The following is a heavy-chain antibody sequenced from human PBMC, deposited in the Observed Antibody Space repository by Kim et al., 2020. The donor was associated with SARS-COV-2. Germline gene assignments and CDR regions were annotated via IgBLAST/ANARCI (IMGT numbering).Heavy chain of an antibody. Sequence: SETLSLTCTVSGGSISNSNHYWAWIRQPPGKGLEWIASIYYSGRTYYSPSLNSRVTISVDTSKNQFSLRLSSVTATDTAVYFCARQDSVGNWRFESWGQGILVTVSS. CDR1: GGSISNSNHY. D-gene: IGHD2-15*01. CDR2: IYYSGRT. V-gene: IGHV4-39*01. J-gene: IGHJ4*02. CDR3: ARQDSVGNWRFES.